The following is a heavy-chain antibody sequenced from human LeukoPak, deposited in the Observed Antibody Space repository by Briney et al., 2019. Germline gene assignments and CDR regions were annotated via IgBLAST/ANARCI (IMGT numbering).Heavy chain of an antibody. V-gene: IGHV3-64*01. CDR2: ISSDGGTT. J-gene: IGHJ4*02. Sequence: GGSLRLSCAASGFTFSSYTMHWVRQAPGKGLEYVSGISSDGGTTYYANSVKGRFTISRDNAKNSLYLQMNSLRAEDTALYYCAKDMREYYGSVGFDYWGQGTLVTVSS. CDR3: AKDMREYYGSVGFDY. D-gene: IGHD3-10*01. CDR1: GFTFSSYT.